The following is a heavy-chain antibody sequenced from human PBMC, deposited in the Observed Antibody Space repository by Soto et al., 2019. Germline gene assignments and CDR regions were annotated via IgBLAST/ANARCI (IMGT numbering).Heavy chain of an antibody. J-gene: IGHJ4*02. Sequence: EVQVVESGGGLVQPGGSKRLSCVVSGFTFSSYWMHWVRQAPGKGLVCVSRINGDGSRTEYADSVKGRFTISRDNAKNMLYLQMNSLRAEDTAVYYCARGTIRGQGTLVTVSS. CDR3: ARGTI. CDR2: INGDGSRT. V-gene: IGHV3-74*01. D-gene: IGHD3-3*01. CDR1: GFTFSSYW.